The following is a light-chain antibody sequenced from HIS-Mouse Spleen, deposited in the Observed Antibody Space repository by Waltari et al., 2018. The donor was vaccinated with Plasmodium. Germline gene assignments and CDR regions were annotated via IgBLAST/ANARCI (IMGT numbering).Light chain of an antibody. CDR3: YSTDSSGNHWV. CDR1: ALPKKY. V-gene: IGLV3-10*01. Sequence: SYELTQPPSVSVSPGQTARITCSGDALPKKYAYWYQQKSGQAPVLVIYEDSKRPSGIPEGVSGSSSGTRATLTISGAQVEDEADYYCYSTDSSGNHWVFGGGTKLTVL. J-gene: IGLJ3*02. CDR2: EDS.